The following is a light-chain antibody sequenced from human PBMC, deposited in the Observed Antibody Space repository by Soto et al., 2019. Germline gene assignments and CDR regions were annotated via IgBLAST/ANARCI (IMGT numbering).Light chain of an antibody. CDR1: QSLQHNNGNTL. J-gene: IGKJ1*01. CDR2: LAS. CDR3: MQALQTPRT. V-gene: IGKV2-28*01. Sequence: EIVMTQSRLSLTVTPGEPASISCKSSQSLQHNNGNTLLDWYMQKPGQSPQLLIYLASRRAPGAPDRVSGSGSGTDFTLRISTVEADDAAIYYCMQALQTPRTFGQGTKLEI.